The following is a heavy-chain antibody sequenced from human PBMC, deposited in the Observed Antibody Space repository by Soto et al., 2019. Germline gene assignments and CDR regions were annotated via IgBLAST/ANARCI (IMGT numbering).Heavy chain of an antibody. CDR2: ISTSARII. V-gene: IGHV3-11*01. D-gene: IGHD4-4*01. Sequence: QVQLVESGGALVKPGGSLRLSCAASGFTFSDYFMTWIRQAPGEALEWVAYISTSARIINYADSVKGRFTISRDNAKNSLYLQMNSLRAEDTAVYFCAREYSAYHYHVDFWGQGTVVTVSS. CDR1: GFTFSDYF. J-gene: IGHJ4*02. CDR3: AREYSAYHYHVDF.